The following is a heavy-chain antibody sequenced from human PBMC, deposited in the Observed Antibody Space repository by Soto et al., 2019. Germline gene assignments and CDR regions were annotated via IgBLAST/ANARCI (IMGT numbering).Heavy chain of an antibody. J-gene: IGHJ5*02. Sequence: SETLSLTCTVSGGSISSSSSYWGWIRQPPGKGLEWIGYIYYSGSTNYNPSLKSRVTISVDTSKNQFSLKLSSVTAADTAVYYCARGGYSLLRRWLWFDPWGQGTLVTVSS. V-gene: IGHV4-61*05. CDR1: GGSISSSSSY. CDR2: IYYSGST. D-gene: IGHD2-21*01. CDR3: ARGGYSLLRRWLWFDP.